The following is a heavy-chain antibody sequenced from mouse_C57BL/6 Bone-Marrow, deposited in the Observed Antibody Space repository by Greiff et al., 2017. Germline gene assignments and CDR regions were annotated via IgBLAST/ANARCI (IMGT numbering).Heavy chain of an antibody. D-gene: IGHD3-1*01. CDR1: GFNIKDYY. V-gene: IGHV14-2*01. CDR2: IDPADGET. Sequence: EVQLQQSGAELVKPGSSVKLSCTASGFNIKDYYMYWVKQRTEQGLEWIGRIDPADGETKYAPKFPGKATITADTSSTTAYLQRSSLTSEDTAVYYCARGGREFAYWGQGTLVTVSA. CDR3: ARGGREFAY. J-gene: IGHJ3*01.